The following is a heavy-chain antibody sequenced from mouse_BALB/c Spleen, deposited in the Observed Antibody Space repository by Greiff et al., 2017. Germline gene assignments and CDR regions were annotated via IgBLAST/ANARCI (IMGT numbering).Heavy chain of an antibody. J-gene: IGHJ3*01. D-gene: IGHD1-1*01. V-gene: IGHV1-7*01. CDR2: INPSTGYT. Sequence: QVQLQQPGAELVRPGASVKLSCKASGYTFTSYWMHWVKQRPGQGLEWIGYINPSTGYTEYNQKFKDKATLTADKSSSTAYMQLSSLTSEDSAVYYCARYYGSSYDWFAYWGQGTLVTVSA. CDR1: GYTFTSYW. CDR3: ARYYGSSYDWFAY.